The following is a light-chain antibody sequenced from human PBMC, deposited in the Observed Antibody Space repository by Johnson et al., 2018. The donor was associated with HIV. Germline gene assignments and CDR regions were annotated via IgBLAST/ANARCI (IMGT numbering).Light chain of an antibody. CDR3: RTWDSTLHV. CDR1: SSNIGNNY. Sequence: QSVLTQPPSVSAAPGQKVTISCSGSSSNIGNNYVSWYQQLPGTAPKLLIYENNKRPSGIPDRFSGYKSGTSATLGINGLQTGDEADYYCRTWDSTLHVIGTGTEGTVL. CDR2: ENN. J-gene: IGLJ1*01. V-gene: IGLV1-51*02.